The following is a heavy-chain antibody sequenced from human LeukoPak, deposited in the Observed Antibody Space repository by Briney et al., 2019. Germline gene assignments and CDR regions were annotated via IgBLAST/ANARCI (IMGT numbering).Heavy chain of an antibody. Sequence: AGGSLRLSCAASGFTFSSYAMSWVRQAPGKGLEWVSAISGSGGSTYYADSVKGRFTISRDNSKNTLYLQMNSLRAEDTAVYYCASSLKEGSYVGTDLLFDYWGQGTLVTVSS. CDR3: ASSLKEGSYVGTDLLFDY. CDR2: ISGSGGST. D-gene: IGHD1-26*01. CDR1: GFTFSSYA. V-gene: IGHV3-23*01. J-gene: IGHJ4*02.